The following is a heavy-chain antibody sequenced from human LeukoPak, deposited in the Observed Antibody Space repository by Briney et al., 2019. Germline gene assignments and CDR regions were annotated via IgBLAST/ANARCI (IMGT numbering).Heavy chain of an antibody. CDR1: GGSISSYY. Sequence: SETLSLTCTVSGGSISSYYWSWIRQPQGKGLEWIGYIYYSGSTKYNPSLKSRVSMSVDTSKEQLSLKLSSVTAADTAVYYCAILSGYTSSSRRNFYYYYMDVWGKGTTVTVSS. CDR2: IYYSGST. J-gene: IGHJ6*03. D-gene: IGHD6-6*01. CDR3: AILSGYTSSSRRNFYYYYMDV. V-gene: IGHV4-59*01.